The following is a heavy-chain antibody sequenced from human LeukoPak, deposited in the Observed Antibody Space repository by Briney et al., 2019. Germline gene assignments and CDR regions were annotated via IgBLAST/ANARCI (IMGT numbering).Heavy chain of an antibody. CDR2: IYHSGST. V-gene: IGHV4-38-2*02. D-gene: IGHD2-2*01. CDR3: ASTPTEYCSSTSCYENDY. Sequence: TSETLSLTCTVSGGSISSYYWGWIRQPPGKGLEWIGSIYHSGSTYYNPSLKSRVTISVDTSKNQFSLKLSSVTAADTAVYYCASTPTEYCSSTSCYENDYWGQGTLVTVSS. J-gene: IGHJ4*02. CDR1: GGSISSYY.